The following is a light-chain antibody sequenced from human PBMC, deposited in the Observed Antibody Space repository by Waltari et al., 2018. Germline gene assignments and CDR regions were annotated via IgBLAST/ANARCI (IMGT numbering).Light chain of an antibody. CDR1: NLWNQY. CDR3: QAWDTTTVV. CDR2: YDS. J-gene: IGLJ2*01. V-gene: IGLV3-1*01. Sequence: SYELTQPPSVSVSPGQTASITCSGDNLWNQYASWYQQKPGQSPVLVIYYDSKRPSGIPERFSGSNSGNTATLTISGTQAMDEADYYCQAWDTTTVVFGGGTKVTVL.